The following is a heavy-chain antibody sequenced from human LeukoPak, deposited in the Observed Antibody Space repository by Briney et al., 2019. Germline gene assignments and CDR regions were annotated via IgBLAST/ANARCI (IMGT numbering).Heavy chain of an antibody. CDR1: GFTFSNAW. J-gene: IGHJ6*02. Sequence: GGSLRLSCAASGFTFSNAWMSWVRQAPGKGLEWVGRTKGKTDGGTTDYAAPVKGRFTISRDDSKNTLYLQMNSLKTEDTAVYYCTTDLVVGATVAYYYYGMDVWGQGTTVTVSS. CDR2: TKGKTDGGTT. CDR3: TTDLVVGATVAYYYYGMDV. V-gene: IGHV3-15*01. D-gene: IGHD1-26*01.